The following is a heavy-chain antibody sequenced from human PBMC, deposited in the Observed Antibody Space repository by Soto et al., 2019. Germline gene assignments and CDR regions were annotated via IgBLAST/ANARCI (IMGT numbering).Heavy chain of an antibody. CDR3: ASSSTWDWANYFYAMDV. D-gene: IGHD2-2*01. J-gene: IGHJ6*02. Sequence: QVQLVQSGAEVKKPGASVKISCKGFGYTFTNYAIHWVRQAPGQGLEWMGWINAGNGNGKNSQQFQGRITLTTDTPASTVYMELRSLISEDAAVYFCASSSTWDWANYFYAMDVWGQGTTVTVSS. CDR1: GYTFTNYA. CDR2: INAGNGNG. V-gene: IGHV1-3*01.